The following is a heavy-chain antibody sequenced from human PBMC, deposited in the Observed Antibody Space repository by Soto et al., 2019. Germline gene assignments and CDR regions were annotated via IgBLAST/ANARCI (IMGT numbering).Heavy chain of an antibody. D-gene: IGHD5-18*01. CDR1: GGTFSSYA. CDR2: IIPIFGTA. J-gene: IGHJ6*02. V-gene: IGHV1-69*06. Sequence: QVQLVQSGAEVKKPGSSVKVSCKASGGTFSSYAISWVRQAPGQGLEWMGGIIPIFGTANYAQKFQGRVTITADKSTREDYMERGSLRFEDRAVYYCAGGGGDTAMVAYYYYGMDVWGQGTTVTVSS. CDR3: AGGGGDTAMVAYYYYGMDV.